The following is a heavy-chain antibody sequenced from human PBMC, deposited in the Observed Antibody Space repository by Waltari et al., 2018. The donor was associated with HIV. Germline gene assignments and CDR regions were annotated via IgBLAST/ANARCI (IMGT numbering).Heavy chain of an antibody. CDR1: GFPFSRYG. J-gene: IGHJ6*02. D-gene: IGHD6-13*01. Sequence: QVQVVPSGGGVVQPGRSLRLSCAGAGFPFSRYGIHWVRQAPGKGLEWVALIWYDGSNKDYADSVKGRFAISRDNSKNTVYLQMNSLRAEDTAVYYCARDRSSSWYGKDYYYFGMDVWGQGTTVTVSS. V-gene: IGHV3-33*01. CDR2: IWYDGSNK. CDR3: ARDRSSSWYGKDYYYFGMDV.